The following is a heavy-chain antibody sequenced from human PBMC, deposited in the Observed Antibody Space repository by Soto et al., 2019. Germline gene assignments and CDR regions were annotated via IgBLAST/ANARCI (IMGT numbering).Heavy chain of an antibody. CDR3: ARGSRASIQLKTKYYGMDV. D-gene: IGHD5-18*01. Sequence: ASVKVSCKASGGTFSSYAISWVRQAPGQGLEWMGGIIPIFGTANYAQKFQGRVTITADESTSTAYMELSSLRSEDTAVYYCARGSRASIQLKTKYYGMDVWGQGTTVTVSS. J-gene: IGHJ6*02. V-gene: IGHV1-69*13. CDR2: IIPIFGTA. CDR1: GGTFSSYA.